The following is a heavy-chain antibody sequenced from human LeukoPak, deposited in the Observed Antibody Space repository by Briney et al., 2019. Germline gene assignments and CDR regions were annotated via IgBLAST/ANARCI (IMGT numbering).Heavy chain of an antibody. J-gene: IGHJ3*02. CDR1: GYTFTSYD. V-gene: IGHV1-8*01. Sequence: GASVKVSCKASGYTFTSYDINWVRQATGQGLEWMGWMNPNSGNTGYAQKFQGRVTMTRNTSISTAYMELSSLRSEDTAVYYCARGTLAYCGGDCYSGDAFDIWGQGTMVTVSS. CDR2: MNPNSGNT. CDR3: ARGTLAYCGGDCYSGDAFDI. D-gene: IGHD2-21*02.